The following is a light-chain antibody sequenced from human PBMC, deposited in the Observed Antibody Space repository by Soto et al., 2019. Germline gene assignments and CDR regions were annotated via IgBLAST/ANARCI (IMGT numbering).Light chain of an antibody. CDR2: DAY. CDR1: QSVSRY. J-gene: IGKJ5*01. V-gene: IGKV3-11*01. CDR3: QQRSNWPPIT. Sequence: EIVLTQSPATLSLSPGERATLSCRASQSVSRYLAWYQQKPGQAPSLLIYDAYNRATGIPARFSGSGSGTDFTLTISSLEPEDFAVYYCQQRSNWPPITFGQGTRLEIK.